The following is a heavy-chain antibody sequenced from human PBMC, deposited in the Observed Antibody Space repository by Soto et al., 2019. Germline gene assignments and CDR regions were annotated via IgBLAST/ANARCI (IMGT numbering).Heavy chain of an antibody. J-gene: IGHJ6*02. CDR2: IYYSGRT. D-gene: IGHD6-19*01. CDR1: GGSISSGGYY. V-gene: IGHV4-31*03. Sequence: QVQLQESGPGLVKPSQTLSLTCTVSGGSISSGGYYWSWIRQHPGKGLEWIGYIYYSGRTYYNPSLKSRVTISVDTSKSQFSLKLSSVTAADTAVYYCARDCTDSSVPTLGMGGWGQGTTVTVAS. CDR3: ARDCTDSSVPTLGMGG.